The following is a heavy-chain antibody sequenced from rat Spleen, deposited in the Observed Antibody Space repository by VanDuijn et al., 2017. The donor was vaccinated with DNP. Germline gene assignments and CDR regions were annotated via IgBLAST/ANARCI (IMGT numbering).Heavy chain of an antibody. Sequence: EVQLVESGGGLVQPGRSLKLSCAASGFTFSAFYMAWVRQAPARGLEWVAYIGSPAYAPYHGDSVKGRFTISRDKAKSTLYLQMNSLRSEDMATYYCVRWNSGHFDYWGQGVMGTVSS. CDR2: IGSPAYAP. D-gene: IGHD4-3*01. J-gene: IGHJ2*01. CDR1: GFTFSAFY. V-gene: IGHV5-22*01. CDR3: VRWNSGHFDY.